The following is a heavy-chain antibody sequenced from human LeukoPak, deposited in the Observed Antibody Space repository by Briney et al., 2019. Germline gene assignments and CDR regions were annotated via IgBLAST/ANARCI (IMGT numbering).Heavy chain of an antibody. CDR3: ARTDSSGTNWYFDL. J-gene: IGHJ2*01. CDR1: GFSLSTSGMC. V-gene: IGHV2-70*11. CDR2: IDWDDDK. Sequence: SGPALLKPTQTLTLTCTFSGFSLSTSGMCVSWIRQPPGKALEWLARIDWDDDKYYSTSLKTRLTISKDTSKTQVVLTMTNMDPVDTATYYCARTDSSGTNWYFDLWGRGTLVTVSS. D-gene: IGHD3-22*01.